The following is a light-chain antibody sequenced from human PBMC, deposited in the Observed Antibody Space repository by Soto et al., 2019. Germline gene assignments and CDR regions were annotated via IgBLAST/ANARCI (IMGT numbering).Light chain of an antibody. J-gene: IGKJ1*01. CDR1: QSVSSW. Sequence: DIQMTQSPSTLSASVGDRVTITCRASQSVSSWLAWYQQKLGKAPKLLIYKASSLESGGTSRFSGSGSGTEFTLTISSLQPDDFATYYCQQYESSSWTFGQGTKVEI. CDR3: QQYESSSWT. V-gene: IGKV1-5*03. CDR2: KAS.